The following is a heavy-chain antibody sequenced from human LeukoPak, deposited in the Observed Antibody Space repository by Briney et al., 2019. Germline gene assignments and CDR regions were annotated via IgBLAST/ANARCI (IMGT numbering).Heavy chain of an antibody. CDR2: MSGSGGT. CDR1: GGSISNYY. J-gene: IGHJ4*02. V-gene: IGHV4-4*07. Sequence: SETLSLTCTVSGGSISNYYWTWIRQSAGKGLEWIGRMSGSGGTTYNPSLKSRVTILVDMSNNQFSLRLNSVTAADTAVYYCARAGGVLGYFDYWGQGALVTVSS. D-gene: IGHD3-10*01. CDR3: ARAGGVLGYFDY.